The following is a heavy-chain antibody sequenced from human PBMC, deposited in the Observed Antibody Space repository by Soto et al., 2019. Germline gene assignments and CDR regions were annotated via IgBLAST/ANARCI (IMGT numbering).Heavy chain of an antibody. V-gene: IGHV6-1*01. D-gene: IGHD6-13*01. CDR1: GDSVSSNSAA. CDR3: ARYPLAAAGTPGGFDP. J-gene: IGHJ5*02. Sequence: SETLSLTCAISGDSVSSNSAAWNWIRQSPSRGLEWLGRTYYRSKWYNDYAVSVKSRITINPDTSKNQFSLQLNSVTPEDTAVYYCARYPLAAAGTPGGFDPWGQGTLVTVSS. CDR2: TYYRSKWYN.